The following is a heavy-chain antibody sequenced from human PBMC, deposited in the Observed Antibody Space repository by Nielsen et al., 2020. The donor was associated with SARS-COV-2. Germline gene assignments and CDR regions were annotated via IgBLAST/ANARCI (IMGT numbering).Heavy chain of an antibody. CDR1: GFTFDDYG. D-gene: IGHD5-12*01. V-gene: IGHV3-20*04. CDR2: INWNSGST. Sequence: GESLKISCAASGFTFDDYGMSWVRQAPGKGLEWVAGINWNSGSTGYADSVEGRFTISRDNAMNTLYLEIKSLRADDTALYYCARGGSGGYREHGMDVWGQGTTITVSS. J-gene: IGHJ6*02. CDR3: ARGGSGGYREHGMDV.